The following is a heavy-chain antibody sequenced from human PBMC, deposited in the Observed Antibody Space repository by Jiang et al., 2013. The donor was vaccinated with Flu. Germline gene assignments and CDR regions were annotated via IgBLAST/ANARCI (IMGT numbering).Heavy chain of an antibody. Sequence: GAEVKKPGASVKVSCKASGYTFTNYGFTWVRQAPGQGLEWMGWISAYSGNANYAHNFLGRATMTTDTSTSTAYMELRNLRSDDTAVYFCARVGDGYINGFDYWGQGTLVTVSS. CDR1: GYTFTNYG. CDR3: ARVGDGYINGFDY. CDR2: ISAYSGNA. J-gene: IGHJ4*02. D-gene: IGHD5-24*01. V-gene: IGHV1-18*01.